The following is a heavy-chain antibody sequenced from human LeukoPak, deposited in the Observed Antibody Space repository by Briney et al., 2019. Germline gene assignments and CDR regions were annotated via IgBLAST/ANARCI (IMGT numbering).Heavy chain of an antibody. V-gene: IGHV4-34*01. D-gene: IGHD1-1*01. J-gene: IGHJ4*02. Sequence: PSETLSLTCAVYGRSFSGYYWSWIRQPPGKGLEWTGEINHSGSTNYNPSLKSRVTISVDTSKNQFSLKLSSVTAADTAVYYCARDNSRFDYWGQGTLVTVSS. CDR1: GRSFSGYY. CDR2: INHSGST. CDR3: ARDNSRFDY.